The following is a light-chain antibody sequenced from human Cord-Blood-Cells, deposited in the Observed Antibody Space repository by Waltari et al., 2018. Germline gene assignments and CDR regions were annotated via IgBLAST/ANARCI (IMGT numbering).Light chain of an antibody. CDR3: QQYGSSPPLT. Sequence: EIVLTQSPGTLSLSPGDRATLSCRASQSVSSSYLAWYQQKPGQAHRLLIYGASSRATGIPDRFSGSGSGTDFTLTISRLEPEDFAVYYCQQYGSSPPLTFGGGTKVEIK. V-gene: IGKV3-20*01. J-gene: IGKJ4*01. CDR2: GAS. CDR1: QSVSSSY.